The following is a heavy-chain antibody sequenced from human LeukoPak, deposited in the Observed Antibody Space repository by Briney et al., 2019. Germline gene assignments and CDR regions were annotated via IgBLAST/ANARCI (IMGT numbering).Heavy chain of an antibody. CDR2: ISSSSSTI. V-gene: IGHV3-48*01. Sequence: GGSLRLSCAASGFTFSTHSMNWVRQAPGKGLEWVSYISSSSSTIYYADSVKGRFTISRDDSANTVYLQMNSLRAEDTALYFCAKPTSRYDYIWGSYRSVGYFDYWGLGAVVTVSS. J-gene: IGHJ4*02. CDR1: GFTFSTHS. D-gene: IGHD3-16*02. CDR3: AKPTSRYDYIWGSYRSVGYFDY.